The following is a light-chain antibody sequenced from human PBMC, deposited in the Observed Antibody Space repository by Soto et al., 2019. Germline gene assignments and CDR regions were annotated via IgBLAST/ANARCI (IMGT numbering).Light chain of an antibody. CDR3: QQYDSLPSIA. CDR1: QTINT. J-gene: IGKJ5*01. Sequence: EIVLTQSPGTLSLSPGERAALSCRASQTINTLAWYQRKPGRAPRLLIYGASSRASGVPDRFRGSASGTDFTLTITRLEPEDFAVYYCQQYDSLPSIAFGQGTRLEIK. V-gene: IGKV3-20*01. CDR2: GAS.